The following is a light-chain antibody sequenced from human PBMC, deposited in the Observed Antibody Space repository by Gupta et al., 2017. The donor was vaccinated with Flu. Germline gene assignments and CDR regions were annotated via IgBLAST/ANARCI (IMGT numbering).Light chain of an antibody. CDR2: DVT. V-gene: IGLV2-11*01. CDR3: SSHAGRVTWV. CDR1: SNDVGSSNR. J-gene: IGLJ1*01. Sequence: QSAPTQPRSVSGPPGQSVTISCTGTSNDVGSSNRVSWYQQRPGKAPKLILYDVTERPSGVPDRFSGSKSGNTASLTISGLQADDEADYYCSSHAGRVTWVFGAGTTVTVL.